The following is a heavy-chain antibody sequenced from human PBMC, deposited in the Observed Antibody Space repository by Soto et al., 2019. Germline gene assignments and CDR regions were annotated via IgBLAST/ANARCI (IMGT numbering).Heavy chain of an antibody. J-gene: IGHJ4*02. CDR2: IGGSGGSI. CDR3: AKVAIIGVVIQYFDY. V-gene: IGHV3-23*01. Sequence: GGSLRLSCAASGFTFSNYAMNWVRQAPGKGLEWVSAIGGSGGSIYYADSVKGRFTISRDNSKNTLYLEMNSLRAEDTAVYYCAKVAIIGVVIQYFDYWGQGTLVTVSS. D-gene: IGHD3-3*02. CDR1: GFTFSNYA.